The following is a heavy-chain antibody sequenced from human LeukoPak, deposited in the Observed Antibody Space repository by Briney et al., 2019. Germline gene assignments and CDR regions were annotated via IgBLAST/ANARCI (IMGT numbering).Heavy chain of an antibody. CDR3: AREHSHNNWFFDL. CDR2: IWYDGSNK. V-gene: IGHV3-33*01. D-gene: IGHD5-18*01. J-gene: IGHJ2*01. Sequence: GGSLRLSCAAFGFTFSNYGMYWVRQAPGKGLEWVAVIWYDGSNKYYGDSVKGRFTISRDNSKNTLYLQMDSLGAEDAAVYFCAREHSHNNWFFDLWGPGTPVTVSS. CDR1: GFTFSNYG.